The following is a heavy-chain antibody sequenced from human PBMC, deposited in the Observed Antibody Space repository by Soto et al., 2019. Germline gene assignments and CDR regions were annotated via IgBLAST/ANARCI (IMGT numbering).Heavy chain of an antibody. J-gene: IGHJ4*02. V-gene: IGHV3-13*01. CDR1: GFTFSRYD. CDR2: IGTAGDS. Sequence: GGSLRLSCAASGFTFSRYDMHWVRQVTGRSLEWVAAIGTAGDSYYPGSVKGRFTISRDNAKNSLYLHMNSLRAGDTAVHYCTRSPVLVRGVRAFDYWGQGTLVTVSS. D-gene: IGHD3-10*01. CDR3: TRSPVLVRGVRAFDY.